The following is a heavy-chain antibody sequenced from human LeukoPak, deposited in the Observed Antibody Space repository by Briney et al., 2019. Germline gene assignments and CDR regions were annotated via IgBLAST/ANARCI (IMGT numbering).Heavy chain of an antibody. Sequence: AGGSLRLSCAASGVTFMHYSMTWVRQIPGEGLEWVSAITGSGAFTDYADSVKGRFTISRDNSKNTLYLQMNSLRAEDTAIYYCAKRSAESSGYFDSWGQGTLVTVSS. J-gene: IGHJ4*02. V-gene: IGHV3-23*01. CDR1: GVTFMHYS. D-gene: IGHD6-19*01. CDR2: ITGSGAFT. CDR3: AKRSAESSGYFDS.